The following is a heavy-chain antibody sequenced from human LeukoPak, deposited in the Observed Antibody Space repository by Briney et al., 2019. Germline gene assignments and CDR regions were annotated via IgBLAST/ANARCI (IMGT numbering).Heavy chain of an antibody. D-gene: IGHD3-10*01. CDR3: ARDVPRTSGP. Sequence: GGSLRLSCAASGFTFSSEWMHWVLQAPGRGLVWISHIDGNGRTTNYGDSVRGRFTVSRDNAKNTLYLQMNSLRAEDTAVYYCARDVPRTSGPWGQGTLVTVSS. CDR1: GFTFSSEW. J-gene: IGHJ5*02. CDR2: IDGNGRTT. V-gene: IGHV3-74*01.